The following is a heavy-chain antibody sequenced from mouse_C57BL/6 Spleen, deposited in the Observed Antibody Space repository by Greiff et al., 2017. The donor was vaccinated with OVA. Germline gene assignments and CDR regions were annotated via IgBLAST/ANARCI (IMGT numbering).Heavy chain of an antibody. CDR1: GYTFTEYT. V-gene: IGHV1-62-2*01. CDR2: FYPGSGSI. CDR3: ARHEDLGRESWYFDV. Sequence: VQLQQSGAELVKPGASVKLSCKASGYTFTEYTIHWVKQRSGQGLVWIGWFYPGSGSIKYNEKFKDKATLTADKSSSTVYMELSSLTSEDSAVYVGARHEDLGRESWYFDVWGTGTTVTVSS. J-gene: IGHJ1*03. D-gene: IGHD4-1*01.